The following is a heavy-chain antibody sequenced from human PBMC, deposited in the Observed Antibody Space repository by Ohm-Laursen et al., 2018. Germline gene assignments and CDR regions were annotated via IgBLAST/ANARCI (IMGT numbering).Heavy chain of an antibody. Sequence: RSLRLSCTASGFTFDDYAMHWVRQAPGKGLEWVSGISWNSGSIGYADSVKGRFTISRDNAKNSLYLQMNSLRAEDTALYYCAKGRYGGFGESWLDYWGQGTLVTVSS. D-gene: IGHD3-10*01. CDR3: AKGRYGGFGESWLDY. J-gene: IGHJ4*02. CDR2: ISWNSGSI. V-gene: IGHV3-9*01. CDR1: GFTFDDYA.